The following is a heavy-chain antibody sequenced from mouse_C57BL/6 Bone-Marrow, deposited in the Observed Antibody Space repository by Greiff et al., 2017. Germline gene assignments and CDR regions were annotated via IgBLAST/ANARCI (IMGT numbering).Heavy chain of an antibody. V-gene: IGHV14-1*01. CDR1: GFNIKDYY. CDR2: IDPEDGDT. CDR3: TTAAFYGSSPSYFDY. J-gene: IGHJ2*01. Sequence: EVQLQQSGAELVRPGASVKLSCTASGFNIKDYYMHWVKQRPEQGLEWIGRIDPEDGDTEYAPKFQGKATMTADTSSNTAYLQLSSLTSEDPAVYYCTTAAFYGSSPSYFDYWGQGTTLTVSS. D-gene: IGHD1-1*01.